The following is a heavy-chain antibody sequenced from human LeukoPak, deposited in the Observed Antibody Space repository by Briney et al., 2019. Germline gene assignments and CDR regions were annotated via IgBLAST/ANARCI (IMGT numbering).Heavy chain of an antibody. Sequence: GGSLRLSCAASGFTFSSYAMHWVRQAPGKGLEWVAVISYGGSNKYYADSVKGRFTISRDNSKNTLYLQMNSLRSDDTAVYYCARDIAYDILTGYSDFDYWGQGTLVTVSS. V-gene: IGHV3-30-3*01. D-gene: IGHD3-9*01. CDR1: GFTFSSYA. J-gene: IGHJ4*02. CDR2: ISYGGSNK. CDR3: ARDIAYDILTGYSDFDY.